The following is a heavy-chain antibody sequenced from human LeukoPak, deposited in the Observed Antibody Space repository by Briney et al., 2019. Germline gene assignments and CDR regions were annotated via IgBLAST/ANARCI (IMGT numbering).Heavy chain of an antibody. D-gene: IGHD6-19*01. CDR1: GLSVSSNY. CDR3: ARGLGSSGLYYFDD. CDR2: MYSGGST. V-gene: IGHV3-53*01. Sequence: GGSLRLSCAASGLSVSSNYMNWVRQAPGKGLEWVSGMYSGGSTYYADSVKGRFTISGHNSKNTLDLQMNSLRAEDTAVYYCARGLGSSGLYYFDDWGLGTLVTVSS. J-gene: IGHJ4*02.